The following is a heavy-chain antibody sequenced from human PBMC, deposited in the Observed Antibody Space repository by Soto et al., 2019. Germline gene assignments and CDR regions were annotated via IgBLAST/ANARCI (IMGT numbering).Heavy chain of an antibody. CDR2: MSSSGNT. Sequence: PSETLSLTCSFSGGSLISDYWSLIRQSPERGLEWIGYMSSSGNTNYNPSLKSRVTISVDMSNNQFSLKVNSVTAADTAVYGSTIYYLDFWGQGTLVTVSS. CDR1: GGSLISDY. J-gene: IGHJ4*02. D-gene: IGHD6-13*01. CDR3: TIYYLDF. V-gene: IGHV4-59*01.